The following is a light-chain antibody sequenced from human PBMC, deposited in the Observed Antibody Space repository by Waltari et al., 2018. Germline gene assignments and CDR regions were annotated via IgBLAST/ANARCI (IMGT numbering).Light chain of an antibody. CDR2: LGS. CDR1: QSLLHSNGYNY. V-gene: IGKV2-28*01. Sequence: DIVITQSPLSLPVTPGDPASIPCRSSQSLLHSNGYNYLDWYLQKPGQSPQLLIYLGSNRASGVPDRFSGSGSGTDFTLKISRVEAEDVGVYYCMQALQTPPTFGQGTKLEIK. CDR3: MQALQTPPT. J-gene: IGKJ2*01.